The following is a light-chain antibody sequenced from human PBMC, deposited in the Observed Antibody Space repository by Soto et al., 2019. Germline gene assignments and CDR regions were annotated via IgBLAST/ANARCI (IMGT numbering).Light chain of an antibody. Sequence: VLSQSPAILSLSPGERATLSCRASQSVPSTYFAWYQQKAGQPPRLLISGTSNRATGIPDRFSGSGSGTDFTLTISRLEPEEFAVYVCQQFVYSPWTFGQGTKVEI. CDR2: GTS. V-gene: IGKV3-20*01. CDR1: QSVPSTY. CDR3: QQFVYSPWT. J-gene: IGKJ1*01.